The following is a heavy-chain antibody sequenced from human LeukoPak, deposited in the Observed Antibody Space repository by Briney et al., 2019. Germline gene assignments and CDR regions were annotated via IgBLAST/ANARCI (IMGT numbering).Heavy chain of an antibody. J-gene: IGHJ6*02. CDR1: GFTFNNYG. CDR2: ISGSGGST. V-gene: IGHV3-23*01. CDR3: AKEDDGSGWNYYGMDV. D-gene: IGHD6-19*01. Sequence: GESLRLSCVASGFTFNNYGMSWVRQAPGKGLEWVSAISGSGGSTYYADSVKGRFTISRDNSKNTLYLQMNSLRAEDTAVYYCAKEDDGSGWNYYGMDVWGQGTTVTVSS.